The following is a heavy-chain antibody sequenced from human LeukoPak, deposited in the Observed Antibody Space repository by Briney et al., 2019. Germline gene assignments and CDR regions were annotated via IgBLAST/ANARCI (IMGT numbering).Heavy chain of an antibody. CDR3: ARDFSGYSYGYFDY. V-gene: IGHV1-2*02. J-gene: IGHJ4*02. D-gene: IGHD5-18*01. Sequence: GASVKVPCKASGYTFTGYYMHWVRQAPGQGLESMGWINPNSGGTDYAQKFQGRVTMTRDTSISTAYMELSRLRSDDTAVYYCARDFSGYSYGYFDYWGQGALVAVSS. CDR2: INPNSGGT. CDR1: GYTFTGYY.